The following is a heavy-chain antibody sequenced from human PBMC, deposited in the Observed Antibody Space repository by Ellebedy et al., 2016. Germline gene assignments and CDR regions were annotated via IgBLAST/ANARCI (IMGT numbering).Heavy chain of an antibody. CDR3: ARGEGAVTTWYYYMDV. J-gene: IGHJ6*03. Sequence: ASVKVSCXASGYIFTSYDINWVRQATGQGLEWMGWMNPNNGNTGYAQRLQGRVTMTRNTSINTAYMELSGLRSEDTAVYYCARGEGAVTTWYYYMDVWGKGTTVTVSS. CDR1: GYIFTSYD. D-gene: IGHD4-17*01. V-gene: IGHV1-8*01. CDR2: MNPNNGNT.